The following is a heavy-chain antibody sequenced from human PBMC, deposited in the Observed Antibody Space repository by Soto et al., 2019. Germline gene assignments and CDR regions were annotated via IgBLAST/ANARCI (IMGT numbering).Heavy chain of an antibody. CDR3: ARDRRYSNGYYYYGMDV. V-gene: IGHV6-1*01. CDR2: TYYRSKWYN. J-gene: IGHJ6*02. D-gene: IGHD6-19*01. CDR1: GDSVSSKSAA. Sequence: PSQTLSLTCAISGDSVSSKSAAWNWIRQSPSRGLEWLGRTYYRSKWYNDYAVSVKSRITINPDTSKNQFSLQLNSVTPEDTAVYYCARDRRYSNGYYYYGMDVWGQGTTVTVSS.